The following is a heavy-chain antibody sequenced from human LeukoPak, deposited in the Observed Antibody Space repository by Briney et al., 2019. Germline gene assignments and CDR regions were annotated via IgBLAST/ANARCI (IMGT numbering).Heavy chain of an antibody. D-gene: IGHD6-13*01. CDR1: GGSISSYY. V-gene: IGHV4-59*01. J-gene: IGHJ4*02. CDR2: IYYSGST. Sequence: EPSETLSLTCTVSGGSISSYYWSWIRQPPGKGLEWIGYIYYSGSTNYNPSLKSRVTISVDTSKNQFSLKLSSVTAADTAVYYCARGIAAAGTVFDYWGQGTLVTVSS. CDR3: ARGIAAAGTVFDY.